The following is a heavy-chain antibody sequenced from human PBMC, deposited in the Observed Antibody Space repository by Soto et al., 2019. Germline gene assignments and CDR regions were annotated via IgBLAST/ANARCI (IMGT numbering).Heavy chain of an antibody. J-gene: IGHJ6*03. CDR1: GYTFTGYY. Sequence: ASVKVSCKASGYTFTGYYMHWVRQAPGQGLEWMGWINPNSGGTNYAQKFQGWVTMTRDTSISTAYMELSRLRSDDTAVYYCARGSSSYYYYMYVWGKGTTVTVSS. CDR2: INPNSGGT. CDR3: ARGSSSYYYYMYV. V-gene: IGHV1-2*04.